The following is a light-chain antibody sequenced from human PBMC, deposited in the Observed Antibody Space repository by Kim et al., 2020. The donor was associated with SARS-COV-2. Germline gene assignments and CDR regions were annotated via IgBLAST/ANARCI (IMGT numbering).Light chain of an antibody. Sequence: GQRVTISWSGSSPSIASNTVNWYQQVPGTAPKLLIYNNDQRPSGVPDRFSASKSGTSASLAINGLQSEDDSHYYCAAWDDSLNGLLFGGGTQLTVL. CDR2: NND. CDR3: AAWDDSLNGLL. CDR1: SPSIASNT. J-gene: IGLJ2*01. V-gene: IGLV1-44*01.